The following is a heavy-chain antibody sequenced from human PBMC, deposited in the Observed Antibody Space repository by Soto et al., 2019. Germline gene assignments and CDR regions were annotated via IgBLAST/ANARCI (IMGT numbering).Heavy chain of an antibody. CDR2: INQDGSLK. V-gene: IGHV3-7*01. CDR1: GFTFNTYW. CDR3: SRDSQGSRLYAVDY. D-gene: IGHD3-16*02. Sequence: EVQLVESGGGLVQPGGSLRLSCATSGFTFNTYWLSWVRQAPGKGLEWVANINQDGSLKRYVDSVKGRFTISRDNARDSVDLQMNSLRADDTAVYYCSRDSQGSRLYAVDYWGQGPLVTVSS. J-gene: IGHJ4*02.